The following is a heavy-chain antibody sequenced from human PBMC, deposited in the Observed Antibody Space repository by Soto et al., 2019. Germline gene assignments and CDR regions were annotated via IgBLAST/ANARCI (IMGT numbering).Heavy chain of an antibody. V-gene: IGHV3-30*18. CDR3: AKDAKQWLRLRPDGMDV. CDR2: ISYDGSNK. CDR1: GFTFSSYG. D-gene: IGHD5-12*01. Sequence: QVQLVESGGGVVQPGRSLRLSCAASGFTFSSYGMHWVRQAPGKGLEWVAVISYDGSNKYYADSVKGRFTISRDNSKNTLYLQMNSLRAEDTAVYYCAKDAKQWLRLRPDGMDVWGQGTTVTVSS. J-gene: IGHJ6*02.